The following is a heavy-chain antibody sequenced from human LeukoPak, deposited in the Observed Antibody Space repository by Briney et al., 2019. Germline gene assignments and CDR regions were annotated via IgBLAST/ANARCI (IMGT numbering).Heavy chain of an antibody. CDR2: ISGSGGGT. V-gene: IGHV3-23*01. D-gene: IGHD3-3*01. J-gene: IGHJ4*02. CDR1: GFTFSSYA. CDR3: AQGDFWSGSYSAGIPFHY. Sequence: GGSLRLSCAAAGFTFSSYAMSWVRQAPGKGLEWVSAISGSGGGTYYADSVKGRFTISRDNSKNTLYLQMNSLRAEYTAVYYCAQGDFWSGSYSAGIPFHYWVQGTLVTVSS.